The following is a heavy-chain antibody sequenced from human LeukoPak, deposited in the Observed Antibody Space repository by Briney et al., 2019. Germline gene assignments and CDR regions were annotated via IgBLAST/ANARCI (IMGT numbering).Heavy chain of an antibody. CDR2: INPSGGST. V-gene: IGHV1-46*01. D-gene: IGHD1-14*01. CDR1: GYTFTGYY. Sequence: ASVKVSCKASGYTFTGYYMHWVRQAPGQGLEWMGIINPSGGSTRYAQNFQGRVTMTRDTSTSTVYMELSSLRSEDTAVFYCARDSSYNRPAYYFDYWGQGTLVGVSS. J-gene: IGHJ4*02. CDR3: ARDSSYNRPAYYFDY.